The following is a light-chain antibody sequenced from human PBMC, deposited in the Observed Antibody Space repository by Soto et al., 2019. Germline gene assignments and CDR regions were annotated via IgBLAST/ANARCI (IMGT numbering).Light chain of an antibody. Sequence: DIQMTQSPSTLSASVGDRVTITCRASPSISNLLAWYQQKPGKAPKLLMYDASRLKTGVPSRFSGSGSGTDFTLSISSLQPDDFATYYCQQYNSYSSWTFGQGTKVDIK. CDR2: DAS. CDR3: QQYNSYSSWT. V-gene: IGKV1-5*01. J-gene: IGKJ1*01. CDR1: PSISNL.